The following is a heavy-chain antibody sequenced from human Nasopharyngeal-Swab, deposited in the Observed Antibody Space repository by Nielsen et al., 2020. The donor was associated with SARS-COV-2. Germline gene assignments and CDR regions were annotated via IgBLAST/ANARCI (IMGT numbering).Heavy chain of an antibody. Sequence: GESLKISCAASGLTFSSYAMSWVRQAPGKGLEWVSAISGSGGSTYYADSVKGRFTISRDNSKNTLYLQMNSLRAEDTAVYYCAKDLSYYYDSSGGGMDVWGQGTTVTVSS. CDR3: AKDLSYYYDSSGGGMDV. D-gene: IGHD3-22*01. CDR1: GLTFSSYA. V-gene: IGHV3-23*01. J-gene: IGHJ6*02. CDR2: ISGSGGST.